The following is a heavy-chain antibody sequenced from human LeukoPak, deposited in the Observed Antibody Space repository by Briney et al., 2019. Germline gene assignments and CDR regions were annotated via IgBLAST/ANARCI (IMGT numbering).Heavy chain of an antibody. J-gene: IGHJ4*02. CDR1: GFTFDRYT. D-gene: IGHD3-10*02. Sequence: GGSLRLSCATSGFTFDRYTIHWVRQAPGKGLEWVSLAGWAGGTTFYSDSVRGRFTISRDSGRKSVYLQMNSLTTDDTAFYFCAKELDTMFFDYWGQGALVTVSS. CDR2: AGWAGGTT. V-gene: IGHV3-43*01. CDR3: AKELDTMFFDY.